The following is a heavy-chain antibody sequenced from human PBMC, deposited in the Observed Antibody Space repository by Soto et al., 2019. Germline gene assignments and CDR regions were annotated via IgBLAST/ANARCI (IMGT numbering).Heavy chain of an antibody. J-gene: IGHJ5*01. CDR2: MNPNSNNT. CDR3: ARSDGCHFNWLDS. V-gene: IGHV1-8*01. CDR1: GYTFASYD. D-gene: IGHD2-21*01. Sequence: QVQLVQSGAEVKTPGASVKVSCKASGYTFASYDINWVRQAPGQGLEWMGWMNPNSNNTDYAQKLQGRLTMTSDTALNIAHMELSSLRSEDTAVYYCARSDGCHFNWLDSWGQGTLVTVSA.